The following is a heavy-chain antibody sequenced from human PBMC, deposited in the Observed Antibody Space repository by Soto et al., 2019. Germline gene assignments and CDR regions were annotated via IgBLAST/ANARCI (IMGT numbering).Heavy chain of an antibody. CDR2: ISSSSSYI. CDR3: ARDSSSSGGFDP. Sequence: VGSLRLSCAASGFTFSSYSMNWVRQAPGKGLEWVSSISSSSSYIYYADSVKGRFTISRDNAKNSLYLQMNSLRAEDTAVYYCARDSSSSGGFDPWGQGTLVTVSS. J-gene: IGHJ5*02. CDR1: GFTFSSYS. V-gene: IGHV3-21*01. D-gene: IGHD6-6*01.